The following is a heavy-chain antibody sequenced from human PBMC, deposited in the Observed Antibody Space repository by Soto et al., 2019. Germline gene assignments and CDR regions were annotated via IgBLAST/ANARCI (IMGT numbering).Heavy chain of an antibody. CDR3: ARDQAPTVTLYYYYYGRDV. CDR1: GFTFSSYA. D-gene: IGHD4-17*01. J-gene: IGHJ6*02. V-gene: IGHV3-30-3*01. CDR2: ISYDGSNK. Sequence: QVQLVESGGGVVQPGRSLRLSCAASGFTFSSYAMHWVRQAPGKGLEWVAVISYDGSNKYYADSVKGRFTISRDNSKNTLYLQMNSLRAEDTAVYYCARDQAPTVTLYYYYYGRDVWGQGTTVTVSS.